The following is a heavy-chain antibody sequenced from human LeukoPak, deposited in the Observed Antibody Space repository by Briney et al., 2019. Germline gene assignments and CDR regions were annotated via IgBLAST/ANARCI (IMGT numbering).Heavy chain of an antibody. CDR1: GFTFSSYE. CDR2: ISSSSSYI. V-gene: IGHV3-21*01. Sequence: PGGSLRLSCAASGFTFSSYEMNWVRQAPGKGLEWVSSISSSSSYIYYADSVKGRFTISRDNAKDSLYLQMNSLRAEDTAVYYCARVTNGGYDSGNFDYWGQGTLVTVSS. D-gene: IGHD5-12*01. CDR3: ARVTNGGYDSGNFDY. J-gene: IGHJ4*02.